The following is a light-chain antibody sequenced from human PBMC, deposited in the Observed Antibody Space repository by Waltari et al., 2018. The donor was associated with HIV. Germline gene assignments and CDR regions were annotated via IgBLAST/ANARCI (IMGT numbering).Light chain of an antibody. Sequence: QSALTRPRSVSGSPGQSVTISCTGTSSDVGAYKFVSWYQQHPGKAPKLLIYDVTTRPSGVPVRFSGSKSGNSASLIISGLQAGDEAHYFCCSYAGNYAWVFGGGTKLTVL. CDR1: SSDVGAYKF. CDR3: CSYAGNYAWV. CDR2: DVT. J-gene: IGLJ3*02. V-gene: IGLV2-11*01.